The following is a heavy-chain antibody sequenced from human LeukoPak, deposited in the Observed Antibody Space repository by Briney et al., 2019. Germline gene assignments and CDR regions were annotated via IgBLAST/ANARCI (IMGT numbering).Heavy chain of an antibody. J-gene: IGHJ3*02. CDR3: ARDGKAAAVDAFDI. V-gene: IGHV3-11*06. Sequence: GGSLRLSCAVSGFSFSDYYMSWIRQAPGEGLEWVSYISSSSSYKNYADSVKGRFTISRDNAKNSLYLQMNSLRAEDTAVYYCARDGKAAAVDAFDIWGQGTMVTVSS. D-gene: IGHD6-13*01. CDR1: GFSFSDYY. CDR2: ISSSSSYK.